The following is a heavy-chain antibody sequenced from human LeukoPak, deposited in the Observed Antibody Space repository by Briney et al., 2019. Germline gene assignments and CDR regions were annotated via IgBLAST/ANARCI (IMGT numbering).Heavy chain of an antibody. D-gene: IGHD2-21*01. CDR2: MSSDGGNR. CDR1: GFTFSRYA. CDR3: ANSPMSAGPSHAY. V-gene: IGHV3-30*04. Sequence: GGSLRLSCAASGFTFSRYAFHWVRQAPGKGLEWVALMSSDGGNRYYVDSVKGRFTISRDNSKNTLYLQMNSLRAEDTAVYYCANSPMSAGPSHAYWGQGTLVTVSS. J-gene: IGHJ4*02.